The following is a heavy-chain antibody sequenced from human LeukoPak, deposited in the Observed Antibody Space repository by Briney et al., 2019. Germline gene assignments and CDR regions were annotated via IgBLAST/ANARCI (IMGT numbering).Heavy chain of an antibody. V-gene: IGHV4-4*02. CDR1: GGSISSSNW. Sequence: PSGTLSLTCAVSGGSISSSNWWSWVRQPPGKGLEWIGEIYHSGSTNYNPSLKSRVTISVDKSKNQFSLKLSSVTAADTAVYYCAGIMGRGYCSSTSCRGDLFDPWGQGTLVTVSS. D-gene: IGHD2-2*01. CDR3: AGIMGRGYCSSTSCRGDLFDP. J-gene: IGHJ5*02. CDR2: IYHSGST.